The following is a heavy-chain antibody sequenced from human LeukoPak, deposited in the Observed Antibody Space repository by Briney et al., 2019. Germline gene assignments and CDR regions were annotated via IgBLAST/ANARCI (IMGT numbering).Heavy chain of an antibody. V-gene: IGHV4-34*01. CDR2: INHSGST. CDR1: GGSFSGYY. CDR3: ASLWPYQLSAFDI. Sequence: SATLSLTCAVYGGSFSGYYWSWIRQPPGKGLEWIGEINHSGSTNYNPSLKSRVTISVDTSKNQFSLKLSSVTAADTAVYYCASLWPYQLSAFDIWGQGTMVTVSS. J-gene: IGHJ3*02. D-gene: IGHD2-2*01.